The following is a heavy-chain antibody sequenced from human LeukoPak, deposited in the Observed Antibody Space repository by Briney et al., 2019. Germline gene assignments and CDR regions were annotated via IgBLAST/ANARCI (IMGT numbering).Heavy chain of an antibody. Sequence: PSETLSLTCAVSGASITSTYWSTWVRQPPGKGLEWIGEIHDSGSTNYNPSLKSRVTMSVDKSKNQFSLNLTSVTAADTAVYYRATRATAGPWWGQGTLVTVSS. D-gene: IGHD6-13*01. CDR3: ATRATAGPW. CDR1: GASITSTYW. V-gene: IGHV4-4*02. J-gene: IGHJ4*02. CDR2: IHDSGST.